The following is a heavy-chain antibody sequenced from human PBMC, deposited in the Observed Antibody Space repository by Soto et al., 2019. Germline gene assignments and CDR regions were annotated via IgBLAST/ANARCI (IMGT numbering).Heavy chain of an antibody. D-gene: IGHD3-22*01. CDR2: IDSDGSRP. V-gene: IGHV3-74*01. CDR3: SRDPLNYYDSD. J-gene: IGHJ4*02. Sequence: EVQLVESGGGLVQPGGSLRLSCAASGFNFGSGWMHWVRQAPGKGLVWVSRIDSDGSRPTYADSVKGRFTISRDNAKNTLYLQMSSQTAEDTALYYCSRDPLNYYDSDWGQGTLVTVSS. CDR1: GFNFGSGW.